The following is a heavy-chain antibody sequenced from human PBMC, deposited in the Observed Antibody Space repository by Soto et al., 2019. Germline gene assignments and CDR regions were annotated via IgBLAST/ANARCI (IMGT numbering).Heavy chain of an antibody. CDR1: GYSFTSYW. J-gene: IGHJ6*02. V-gene: IGHV5-51*01. Sequence: PGESLKISCKGSGYSFTSYWIGWVRQMPGKGLEWMGIIYPGDSDTRYSPSFQGQVTISADKSISTAYLQWSSLKASDTAMYYCARQALHCGGDCYTSGYYYYGMDVWGQGTTVTVSS. D-gene: IGHD2-21*02. CDR2: IYPGDSDT. CDR3: ARQALHCGGDCYTSGYYYYGMDV.